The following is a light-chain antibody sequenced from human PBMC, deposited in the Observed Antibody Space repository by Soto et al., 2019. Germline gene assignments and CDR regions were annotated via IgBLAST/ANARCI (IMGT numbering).Light chain of an antibody. J-gene: IGKJ2*01. CDR1: QRISSRY. CDR2: GAS. V-gene: IGKV3-20*01. Sequence: EIVLTQSPGTLSLSPGERATLSCRASQRISSRYLAWYQQKPGQAPRLLISGASTRATGIPDRFRGSGSGTDCTLTIGRREPEDFAVYFCQRYGSSPPFTVGQGTKLEI. CDR3: QRYGSSPPFT.